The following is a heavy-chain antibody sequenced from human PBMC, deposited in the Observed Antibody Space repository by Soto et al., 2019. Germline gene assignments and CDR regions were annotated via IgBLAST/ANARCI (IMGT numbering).Heavy chain of an antibody. CDR1: GGTFSSYA. J-gene: IGHJ5*02. CDR2: IIPIFGTA. D-gene: IGHD2-2*01. CDR3: VRDLLDCSSTSCYSGQNWFDP. Sequence: QVQLVQSGAEVKKPGSSVKVSCKASGGTFSSYAISWVRQAPGQGLEWMGGIIPIFGTANYAQKFQGRVTITADKSTSTAYMELSSLRSEDTAVYYCVRDLLDCSSTSCYSGQNWFDPWGQGTLVTVSS. V-gene: IGHV1-69*06.